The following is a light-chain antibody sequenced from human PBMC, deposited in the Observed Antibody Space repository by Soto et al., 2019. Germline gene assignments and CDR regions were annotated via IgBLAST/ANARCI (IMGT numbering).Light chain of an antibody. V-gene: IGLV2-14*01. J-gene: IGLJ1*01. CDR3: SSYTSSSTLYV. CDR1: SSDVGGYNY. CDR2: EVS. Sequence: QSALTQPASVSLSPGQSITISCTGTSSDVGGYNYVSWYQQHPGKAPKLMIYEVSNRPSGVSNRFSGSKSGNTASLTISGLQAEDEADYYCSSYTSSSTLYVFGTGTKATVL.